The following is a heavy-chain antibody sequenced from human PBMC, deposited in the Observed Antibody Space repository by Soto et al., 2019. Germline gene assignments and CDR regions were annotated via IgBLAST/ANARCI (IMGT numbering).Heavy chain of an antibody. Sequence: QVRLVESGGGVVQPGRSLRLSCTASGFSFSSYAMYWFRQPPGKGLEWVAVISHDGINKHYADSVKGRVTVSRDNSNHSRDLQLNSRRGEDTAMYYCARDMYSSDYFFKWFDPGGQGTLVTVSS. CDR3: ARDMYSSDYFFKWFDP. J-gene: IGHJ5*02. V-gene: IGHV3-30-3*01. CDR1: GFSFSSYA. CDR2: ISHDGINK. D-gene: IGHD6-19*01.